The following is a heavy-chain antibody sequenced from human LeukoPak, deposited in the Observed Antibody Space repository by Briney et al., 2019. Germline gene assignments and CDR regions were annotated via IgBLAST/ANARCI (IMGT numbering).Heavy chain of an antibody. J-gene: IGHJ4*02. CDR3: AKDYGPDIVGTIGGY. CDR2: INGTSSET. D-gene: IGHD5-12*01. Sequence: GGSQRLSCAASGFIFNNFAMSWVRRAPGQGLEWVSSINGTSSETWHADSVKGRFTISRDNSKNTLYLQMNSLRADDTAIYYCAKDYGPDIVGTIGGYWGQGTLVTVSS. CDR1: GFIFNNFA. V-gene: IGHV3-23*01.